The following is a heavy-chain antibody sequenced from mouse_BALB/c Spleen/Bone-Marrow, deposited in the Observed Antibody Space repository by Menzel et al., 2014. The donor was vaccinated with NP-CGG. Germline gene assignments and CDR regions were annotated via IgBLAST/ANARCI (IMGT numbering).Heavy chain of an antibody. J-gene: IGHJ4*01. Sequence: QVQLQQSGPELVKPGASVKMSYKASGYTFTSYYIHWVKQRPGQGLEWIGWIYPGDGSTKYDEKFKGKTTLTADKSSSTAYMLLSSLTSEDSAIYFCARGGGMDYWGQGTSVTVSS. CDR3: ARGGGMDY. CDR2: IYPGDGST. V-gene: IGHV1S56*01. CDR1: GYTFTSYY.